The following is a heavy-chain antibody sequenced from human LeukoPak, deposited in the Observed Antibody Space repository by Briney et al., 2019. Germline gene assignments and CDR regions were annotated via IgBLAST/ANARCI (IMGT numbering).Heavy chain of an antibody. CDR2: ISAYNGNT. CDR3: AREGSGSYYKNYYFDY. J-gene: IGHJ4*02. D-gene: IGHD1-26*01. Sequence: GASVKVSCKASGYTFTSYGISWVRQAPGQGLEWMGWISAYNGNTNYAQKLQGRVTMTTDTSTNTAYMELRSLRSDDTAVYYCAREGSGSYYKNYYFDYWGQGTLVTVSS. V-gene: IGHV1-18*01. CDR1: GYTFTSYG.